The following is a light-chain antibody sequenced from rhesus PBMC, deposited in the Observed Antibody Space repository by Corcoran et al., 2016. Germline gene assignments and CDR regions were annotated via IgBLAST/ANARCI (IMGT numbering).Light chain of an antibody. CDR3: QQNYGTPPT. J-gene: IGKJ4*01. V-gene: IGKV1-74*01. CDR2: KTS. CDR1: ENVKNY. Sequence: DIQMTQSPSSLSASVGDRVTITCRTSENVKNYLNWYQQKQGKAPRILIYKTSILQSGVPSRFSGSGSRTDYTFTIRVLQSEDVATYYCQQNYGTPPTFGGGTKVEIK.